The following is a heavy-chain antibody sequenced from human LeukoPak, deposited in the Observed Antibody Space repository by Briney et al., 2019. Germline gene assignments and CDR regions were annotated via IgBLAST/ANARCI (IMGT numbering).Heavy chain of an antibody. J-gene: IGHJ3*02. V-gene: IGHV3-30*02. Sequence: PGGSLRLSCAASGFTFSSYGMHWVRQAPGKGLEWVAFIRYDGSNKYYADSVKGRFTISRDNSKNTLYLQMNSLRAEDTAVYYCAKDPSSSSSGGGAFDIWGQGTMVTVSS. CDR3: AKDPSSSSSGGGAFDI. D-gene: IGHD6-6*01. CDR1: GFTFSSYG. CDR2: IRYDGSNK.